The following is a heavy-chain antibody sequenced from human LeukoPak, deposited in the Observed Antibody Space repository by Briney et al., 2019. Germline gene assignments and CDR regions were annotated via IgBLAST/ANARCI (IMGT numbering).Heavy chain of an antibody. CDR1: GGSISSSSYY. CDR3: ARVYKDIVVVVAATGYAFDI. Sequence: PSETLSLTCTVSGGSISSSSYYWGWIRQPPGKGLEWIGSIYYSGSTYYNPSLKSRVTISVDTSKNQFSLKLSSVTAADTAVYYCARVYKDIVVVVAATGYAFDIWGQGTMVTVSS. CDR2: IYYSGST. D-gene: IGHD2-15*01. J-gene: IGHJ3*02. V-gene: IGHV4-39*07.